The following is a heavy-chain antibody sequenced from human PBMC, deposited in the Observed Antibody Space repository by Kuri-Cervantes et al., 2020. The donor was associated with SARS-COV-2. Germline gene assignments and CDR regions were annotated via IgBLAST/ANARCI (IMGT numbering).Heavy chain of an antibody. CDR3: ARVYTDAFDI. CDR2: ISTYNNDT. V-gene: IGHV1-18*01. J-gene: IGHJ3*02. Sequence: ASVKVSCKTSGYTFTTYGIIWVRQAPGQGLEWMGWISTYNNDTNYAQKFQGRVTITTDTSTSTAYMELRSLRSDDTAVYYCARVYTDAFDIWGQGTMVTVSS. CDR1: GYTFTTYG. D-gene: IGHD1-1*01.